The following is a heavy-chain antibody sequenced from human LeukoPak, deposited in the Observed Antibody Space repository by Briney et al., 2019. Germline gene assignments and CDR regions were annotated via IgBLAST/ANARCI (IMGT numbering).Heavy chain of an antibody. CDR3: ARSIPYGTTWYGRSDF. V-gene: IGHV3-7*03. J-gene: IGHJ4*02. Sequence: GGSLRLSCAASGFPFNSYWMTWVRQAPGKGLEWVANIRQDGNTKYYVDSVKGRFTISRDNAMNSLYLQMNSLRAEDTAIYYCARSIPYGTTWYGRSDFWGQGTLVTVSS. CDR2: IRQDGNTK. D-gene: IGHD6-13*01. CDR1: GFPFNSYW.